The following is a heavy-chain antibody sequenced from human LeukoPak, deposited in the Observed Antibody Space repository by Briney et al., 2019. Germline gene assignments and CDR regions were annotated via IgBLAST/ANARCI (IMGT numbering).Heavy chain of an antibody. Sequence: SETLSLTCTVSGDSISSNHYYWGWVRQPPGKGLEWLGSGTTYYNPSLKSQVTISVDTSKNQFSLKLSSVTAADTAVYYCARTGGYMVRGVQNWFDPWGQGTLVTVSS. CDR2: GTT. J-gene: IGHJ5*02. CDR1: GDSISSNHYY. CDR3: ARTGGYMVRGVQNWFDP. D-gene: IGHD3-10*01. V-gene: IGHV4-39*01.